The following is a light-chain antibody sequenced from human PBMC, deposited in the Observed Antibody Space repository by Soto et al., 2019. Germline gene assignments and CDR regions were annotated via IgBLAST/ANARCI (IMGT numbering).Light chain of an antibody. V-gene: IGKV3-20*01. CDR1: QSVSSSS. Sequence: EIVLTQSPGTLSLSPGETATLSCRASQSVSSSSLAWYQQKPGQAPMLLMFGASNRASGIPDRFSGSGSGTDFTLTISRLEPEDLAVYYCQQYGDSPMYTFGRGTKLEIK. CDR3: QQYGDSPMYT. CDR2: GAS. J-gene: IGKJ2*01.